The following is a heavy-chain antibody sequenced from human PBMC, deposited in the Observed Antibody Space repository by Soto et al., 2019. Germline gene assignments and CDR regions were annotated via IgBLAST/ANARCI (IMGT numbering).Heavy chain of an antibody. CDR3: ARVSVPEQWETQPMVY. D-gene: IGHD1-26*01. CDR1: GGTFSSYA. CDR2: IIPIFGTA. Sequence: QVQLVQSGAEVKKPGSSVKVSCKASGGTFSSYAISWVRQAPGQGLEWMGGIIPIFGTANYAQKFQGRVTITADESTSTAYRELSSLRSEDTAVYYCARVSVPEQWETQPMVYWGQGTLVTVSS. J-gene: IGHJ4*02. V-gene: IGHV1-69*01.